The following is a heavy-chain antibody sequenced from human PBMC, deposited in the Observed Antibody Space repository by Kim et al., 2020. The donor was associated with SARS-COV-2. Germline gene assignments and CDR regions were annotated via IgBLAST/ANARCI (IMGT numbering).Heavy chain of an antibody. CDR2: IYYSGST. CDR1: GGSISSSSYY. D-gene: IGHD5-12*01. Sequence: SETLSLTCTVSGGSISSSSYYWGWIRQPPGKGLEWIGSIYYSGSTYYNPSLKSRVTISVDTSKNQFSLKLSSVTAADTAVYYCAGEVEMATKGDWFDPWGQGTLVTVSS. J-gene: IGHJ5*02. V-gene: IGHV4-39*07. CDR3: AGEVEMATKGDWFDP.